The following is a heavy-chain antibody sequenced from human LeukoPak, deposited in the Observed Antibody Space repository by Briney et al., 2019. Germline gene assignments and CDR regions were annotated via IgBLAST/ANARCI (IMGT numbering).Heavy chain of an antibody. CDR2: IYSGGST. V-gene: IGHV3-53*01. D-gene: IGHD6-6*01. J-gene: IGHJ3*02. CDR1: GFTVSSNY. CDR3: ARDALDYSSSDAFDI. Sequence: GGSLRLSCAASGFTVSSNYMSWVRQAPGKGLEWVSVIYSGGSTYYADSVKGRFTISRDNSKNSLYLQMNSLRAEDTAVYYCARDALDYSSSDAFDIWGQGTMVTVSS.